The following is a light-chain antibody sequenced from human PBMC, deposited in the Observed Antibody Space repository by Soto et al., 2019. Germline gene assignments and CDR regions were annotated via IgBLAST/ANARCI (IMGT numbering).Light chain of an antibody. Sequence: QSALTQPASVSGSPGQSITISCTGTNSDVGGYDYVSWYQQHPGKAPKLIIFDVSSRPSGISSRFSGSKSGNTASLTISGLQAEDEADYYCSSYTSISTLDVVFGGGTKVTVL. CDR1: NSDVGGYDY. J-gene: IGLJ2*01. V-gene: IGLV2-14*01. CDR2: DVS. CDR3: SSYTSISTLDVV.